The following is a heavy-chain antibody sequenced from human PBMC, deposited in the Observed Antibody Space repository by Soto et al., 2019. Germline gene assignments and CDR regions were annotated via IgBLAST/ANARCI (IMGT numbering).Heavy chain of an antibody. J-gene: IGHJ5*02. D-gene: IGHD2-21*01. CDR1: AGTLKTGGLC. Sequence: VSAGTLKTGGLCWGWIRRRTEKGLEWCGHIDHSGTAYYNRSLFTRVAISIEASKNQFYLKVKSVTAADTAVYYCARRLDDRGENYFNWFDPWGQGTRVT. V-gene: IGHV4-31*02. CDR3: ARRLDDRGENYFNWFDP. CDR2: IDHSGTA.